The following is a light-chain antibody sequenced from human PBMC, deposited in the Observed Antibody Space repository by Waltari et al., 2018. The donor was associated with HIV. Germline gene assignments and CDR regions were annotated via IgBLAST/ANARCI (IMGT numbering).Light chain of an antibody. CDR1: RAHIGSNS. Sequence: QSVLTQPRSASGTPGQWVAISCSGSRAHIGSNSVNWYQQFPGEAAKLLIYYNTQRPSGVPDRFSGSKSGTSASLAFSGLQSEDEADYYCETWDSSLNAVVFGGGTKLTVL. CDR3: ETWDSSLNAVV. J-gene: IGLJ2*01. V-gene: IGLV1-44*01. CDR2: YNT.